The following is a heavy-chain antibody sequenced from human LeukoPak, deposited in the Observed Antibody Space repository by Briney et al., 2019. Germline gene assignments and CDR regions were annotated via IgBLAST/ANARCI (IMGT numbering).Heavy chain of an antibody. Sequence: GGSLRLSCAASEFTFSSYRMSWVRQAPGKGLEWVANIKEDGSQKYYVDSVKGRFTISRDNAKNSLYLQMNSLRAEDTAVYYCARERLAAVVVVAFDIWGQGTMVTVSS. CDR1: EFTFSSYR. V-gene: IGHV3-7*01. CDR3: ARERLAAVVVVAFDI. J-gene: IGHJ3*02. CDR2: IKEDGSQK. D-gene: IGHD2-21*01.